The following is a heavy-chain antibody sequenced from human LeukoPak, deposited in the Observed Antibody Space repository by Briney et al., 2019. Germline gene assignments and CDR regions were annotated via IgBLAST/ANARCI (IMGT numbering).Heavy chain of an antibody. Sequence: ASVKVSCKASGGTFSSYAISWVRQAPGQGLEWMGRIIPILGIANYAQKLQGRVTMTTDTSTSTAYMELRSLRSDDTAVYYCARASATEVGATSSWGQGTLVTVSS. CDR3: ARASATEVGATSS. CDR1: GGTFSSYA. J-gene: IGHJ4*02. V-gene: IGHV1-69*04. CDR2: IIPILGIA. D-gene: IGHD1-26*01.